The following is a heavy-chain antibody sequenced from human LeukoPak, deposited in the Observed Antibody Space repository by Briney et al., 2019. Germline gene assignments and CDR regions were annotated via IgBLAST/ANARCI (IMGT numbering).Heavy chain of an antibody. D-gene: IGHD3-16*02. V-gene: IGHV4-39*07. CDR1: GGSISSSSYY. CDR3: ARDENGYVWGSFRA. Sequence: PSETLSLTCTVSGGSISSSSYYWGWIRQPPGKGLEWIGNIYYSGSTYYNPSLESRVTMSLGTSKNQFSLKLGSVTAADTAVYYCARDENGYVWGSFRAWGQGTLVTVSS. J-gene: IGHJ5*02. CDR2: IYYSGST.